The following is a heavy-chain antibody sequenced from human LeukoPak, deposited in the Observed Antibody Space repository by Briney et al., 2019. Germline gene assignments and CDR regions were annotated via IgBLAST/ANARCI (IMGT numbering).Heavy chain of an antibody. D-gene: IGHD3-22*01. CDR2: IIPIFGTA. Sequence: GASVKVSCKASGYTFTGYYMHWVRQAPGQGLEWMGGIIPIFGTANYAQKFQGRVTITADESTSTVYMELSSLRSEDTAVYYCASARGYYDSSGYFIWGQGTLVTVSS. V-gene: IGHV1-69*13. CDR3: ASARGYYDSSGYFI. CDR1: GYTFTGYY. J-gene: IGHJ4*02.